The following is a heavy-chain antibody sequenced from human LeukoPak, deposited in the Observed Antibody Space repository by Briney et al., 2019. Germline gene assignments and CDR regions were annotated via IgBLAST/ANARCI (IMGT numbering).Heavy chain of an antibody. V-gene: IGHV3-23*01. CDR3: AKSLLTTATGTGRAFDI. Sequence: GGSLRLSCAASGFTFSSYAMSWVRQAPGKGLEWVSAISGSGGSTYYADSVKGRLTISRDNSRNTLYLQMNSLRAEDTAVYYCAKSLLTTATGTGRAFDIWGQGTMVTVSS. J-gene: IGHJ3*02. D-gene: IGHD1-1*01. CDR1: GFTFSSYA. CDR2: ISGSGGST.